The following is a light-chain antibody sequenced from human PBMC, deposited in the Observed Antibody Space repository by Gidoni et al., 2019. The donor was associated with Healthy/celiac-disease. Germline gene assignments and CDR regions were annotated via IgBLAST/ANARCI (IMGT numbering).Light chain of an antibody. CDR1: QSVSSN. CDR3: QQYNNWPPKYT. CDR2: GAS. V-gene: IGKV3-15*01. J-gene: IGKJ2*01. Sequence: EIVMTQSPATLSVSPGERATLSCRASQSVSSNLAWYQQKPGQAPRLLIYGASNRATGIPARFSGSWSGTEFTLTISSLQSEDFAVYYCQQYNNWPPKYTCGQGTKLEIK.